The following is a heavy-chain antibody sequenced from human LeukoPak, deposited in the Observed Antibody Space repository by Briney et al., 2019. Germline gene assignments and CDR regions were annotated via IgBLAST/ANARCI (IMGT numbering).Heavy chain of an antibody. CDR3: ARGGYSGYDSGPDWFDP. D-gene: IGHD5-12*01. Sequence: ASVKVSCKASGYTFTGYYMHWVRQAPGQGLEWMGWINPNSGGTNYAQKFQSRVTMTRDTSISTAYMELSRLRSDDTAVYYCARGGYSGYDSGPDWFDPWGQGTLVTVSS. CDR1: GYTFTGYY. V-gene: IGHV1-2*02. CDR2: INPNSGGT. J-gene: IGHJ5*02.